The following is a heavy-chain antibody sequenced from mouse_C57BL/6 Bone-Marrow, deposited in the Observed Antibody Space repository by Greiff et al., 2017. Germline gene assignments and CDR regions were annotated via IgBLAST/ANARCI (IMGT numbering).Heavy chain of an antibody. CDR2: IDPSDSST. CDR3: ASEGYRSYWYFDV. V-gene: IGHV1-50*01. Sequence: VQLQQPGAELVKPGASVKLSCKASGYTFTSYWMQWVKQRPGQGLEWIGEIDPSDSSTNYNQKLKGKATLTVDTSSSTAYMQLSSLTSEDSAVYYCASEGYRSYWYFDVWGTGTTVTVSS. CDR1: GYTFTSYW. J-gene: IGHJ1*03. D-gene: IGHD2-2*01.